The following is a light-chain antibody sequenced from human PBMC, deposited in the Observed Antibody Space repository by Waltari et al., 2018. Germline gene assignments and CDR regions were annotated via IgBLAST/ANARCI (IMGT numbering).Light chain of an antibody. V-gene: IGLV2-23*01. CDR2: EGS. CDR3: CSYAGSSTLVV. Sequence: QSALTHPASVSGSPGQSITISRTGTSTYVGSYTLVSWYQQHPGKAPKLMIYEGSKRPSGVSNRFSGSKSGNTASLTISGLQAEDEADYYCCSYAGSSTLVVFGGGTKLTVL. CDR1: STYVGSYTL. J-gene: IGLJ2*01.